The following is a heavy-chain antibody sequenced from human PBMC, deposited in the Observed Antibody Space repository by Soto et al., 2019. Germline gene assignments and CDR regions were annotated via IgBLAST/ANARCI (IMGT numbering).Heavy chain of an antibody. CDR2: IWYDGSNK. J-gene: IGHJ6*02. Sequence: XGSLRLSCAASGFTLSSYDMHWVRQAPGKGLDWVAVIWYDGSNKYYADSVKGRFTISRDNSKNTLYLQMNSLRAEDTAVYYCARDEGVLRFLEWRYYGMDVWGQGRTVTVSS. CDR3: ARDEGVLRFLEWRYYGMDV. CDR1: GFTLSSYD. D-gene: IGHD3-3*01. V-gene: IGHV3-33*01.